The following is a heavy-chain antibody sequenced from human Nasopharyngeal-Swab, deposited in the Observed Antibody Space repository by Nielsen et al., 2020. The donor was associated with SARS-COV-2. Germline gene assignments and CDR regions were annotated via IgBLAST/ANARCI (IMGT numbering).Heavy chain of an antibody. CDR2: ISSSSSYI. V-gene: IGHV3-21*01. Sequence: GESLKISCAASGFTFSSYSMNWVRQAPGKGLEWVSSISSSSSYIYYADSVKGRFTISRDNAKNLLYLQMNSLRAEDTAVYYCARGCVLTGPTCNYYGMDVWGQGTTVTVSS. D-gene: IGHD3-9*01. CDR1: GFTFSSYS. J-gene: IGHJ6*02. CDR3: ARGCVLTGPTCNYYGMDV.